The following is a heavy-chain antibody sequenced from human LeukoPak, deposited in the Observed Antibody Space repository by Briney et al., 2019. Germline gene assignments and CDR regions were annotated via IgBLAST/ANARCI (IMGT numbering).Heavy chain of an antibody. CDR2: IIPSDGST. CDR3: ARDSSGWTVDY. J-gene: IGHJ4*02. Sequence: ASVKLSCKASGYTCTIIHMYWRRNPQRPGHELMGMIIPSDGSTSCAQRFEGGVHMTRGTSTSTVNMELSSLRSEDRAVMYCARDSSGWTVDYWGQGNLVTVSA. CDR1: GYTCTIIH. V-gene: IGHV1-46*03. D-gene: IGHD6-19*01.